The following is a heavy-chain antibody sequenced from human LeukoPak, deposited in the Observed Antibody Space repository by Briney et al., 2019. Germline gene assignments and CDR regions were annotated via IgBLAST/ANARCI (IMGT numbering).Heavy chain of an antibody. CDR1: GFSFRAYT. Sequence: GGSLRLSCAASGFSFRAYTMNWVRQAPGKGLEWVSSVNPSHAYQFYADSVKGRFTISRDNVKNSLFLQMDSLRAEGTAVYYCARDRDYYDSNSFSPDAFDIWGQGTMVTVSS. V-gene: IGHV3-21*06. CDR2: VNPSHAYQ. CDR3: ARDRDYYDSNSFSPDAFDI. J-gene: IGHJ3*02. D-gene: IGHD3-22*01.